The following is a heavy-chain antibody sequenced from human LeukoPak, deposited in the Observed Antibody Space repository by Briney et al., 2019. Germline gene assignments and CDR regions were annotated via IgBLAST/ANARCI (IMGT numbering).Heavy chain of an antibody. Sequence: PGGSLRLSCAASGFTVSSNYMNWVRHAPGKGLEWVSSIRGSGGTTYYADSVRGRFTISRDNSKNTLYLQMNSLRAEDTAVYYCAKGLINDWSALEDWGQGTLVSVSS. D-gene: IGHD3-9*01. CDR3: AKGLINDWSALED. CDR2: IRGSGGTT. J-gene: IGHJ4*02. CDR1: GFTVSSNY. V-gene: IGHV3-23*01.